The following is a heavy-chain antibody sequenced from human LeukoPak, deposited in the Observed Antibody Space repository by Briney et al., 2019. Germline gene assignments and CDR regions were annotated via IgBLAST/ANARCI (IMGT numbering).Heavy chain of an antibody. CDR3: ARETYYYDSSGLPHYYMDV. D-gene: IGHD3-22*01. J-gene: IGHJ6*03. CDR2: ISYSGST. CDR1: GGSISSGDYY. Sequence: SQTLSLTCTVSGGSISSGDYYWNWIRQPPGKGLEWIGYISYSGSTYFNPSLRSRVTISVDTSENQFSLKLSSVTAADTAVYYFARETYYYDSSGLPHYYMDVWGKGTTVTVSS. V-gene: IGHV4-30-4*08.